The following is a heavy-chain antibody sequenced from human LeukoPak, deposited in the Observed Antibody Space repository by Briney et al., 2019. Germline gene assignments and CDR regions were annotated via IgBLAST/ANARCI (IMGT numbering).Heavy chain of an antibody. D-gene: IGHD6-13*01. CDR1: GGSISSGGYY. J-gene: IGHJ5*02. V-gene: IGHV4-30-2*01. CDR3: ARTAAAGQEIWFDP. CDR2: IYHSGST. Sequence: KASETLSLTCTVSGGSISSGGYYWSWIRQPPGKGLEWIGYIYHSGSTYYNPSLKSRVTISVDRSKNQFSLKLSSVTAADTAVYYCARTAAAGQEIWFDPWGQGTLVTVSS.